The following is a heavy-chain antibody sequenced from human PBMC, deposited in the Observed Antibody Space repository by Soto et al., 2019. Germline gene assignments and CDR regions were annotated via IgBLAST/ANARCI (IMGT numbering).Heavy chain of an antibody. CDR3: ARQDYHYAAGSTTDDS. CDR1: GGSISSSNSY. J-gene: IGHJ5*02. CDR2: VSYTGST. Sequence: QLQLQESGPGLVKPSETLSLTCTVSGGSISSSNSYWGWIRQPPGEGLDWIGSVSYTGSTYYNPSLKSRVTISVDTSKNQFSLKMTSVTAADTAVYYCARQDYHYAAGSTTDDSWGQGTLVTVSS. D-gene: IGHD3-10*01. V-gene: IGHV4-39*01.